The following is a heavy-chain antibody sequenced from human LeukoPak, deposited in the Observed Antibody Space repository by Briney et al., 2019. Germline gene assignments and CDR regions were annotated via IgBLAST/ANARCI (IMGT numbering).Heavy chain of an antibody. Sequence: GESLKISCKGSGYSFTSYWIGWVRQMPGKGLEWMGIIYPGDSDTRYSPSFQGQVTMSADKSTNTAYLQWKSLKASDSAMYYCARGSGDPSSHYYYDMDVWGQGTTVTVSS. D-gene: IGHD2-15*01. CDR3: ARGSGDPSSHYYYDMDV. V-gene: IGHV5-51*01. CDR1: GYSFTSYW. CDR2: IYPGDSDT. J-gene: IGHJ6*02.